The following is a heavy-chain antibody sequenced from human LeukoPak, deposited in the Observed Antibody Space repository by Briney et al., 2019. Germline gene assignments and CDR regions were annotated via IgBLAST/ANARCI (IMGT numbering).Heavy chain of an antibody. J-gene: IGHJ4*02. CDR1: GFTFSSNG. V-gene: IGHV3-30*02. CDR3: AKDRSESYFYFDF. Sequence: GGSLRLSCAASGFTFSSNGIHWVRQAPGKGLGWGAFIRYGGNDERYADSVKGRFTISRDNSKNTLYLQMNSLRGEDTAVYYCAKDRSESYFYFDFWGQGTLVTVSS. D-gene: IGHD1-26*01. CDR2: IRYGGNDE.